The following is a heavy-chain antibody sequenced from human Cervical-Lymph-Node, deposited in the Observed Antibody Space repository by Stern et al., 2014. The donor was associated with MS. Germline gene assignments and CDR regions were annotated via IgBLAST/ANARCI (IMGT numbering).Heavy chain of an antibody. CDR1: GGSFSGYY. Sequence: QVQLQQWGAGLLKPSETLSLTCAVYGGSFSGYYWSWIRQPPGKGLEWIGEINHSGSNNYNPSLKSRVTISVDTSKNQFSLKLSSVTAADTAVYYCARGRTMVRGVIFDYWGQGTLVTVSS. CDR3: ARGRTMVRGVIFDY. CDR2: INHSGSN. V-gene: IGHV4-34*01. J-gene: IGHJ4*02. D-gene: IGHD3-10*01.